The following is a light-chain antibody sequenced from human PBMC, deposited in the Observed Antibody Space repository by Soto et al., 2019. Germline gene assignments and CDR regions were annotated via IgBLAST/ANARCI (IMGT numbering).Light chain of an antibody. CDR1: QSISSY. J-gene: IGKJ1*01. CDR2: AAS. CDR3: QQSYSTPRT. V-gene: IGKV1-39*01. Sequence: DIQMTQSPSSLSASVGDRVTITCRASQSISSYLNWYQQKPGKAPKLLIYAASSLQSGVSSRFSGSGSGTDFTLTISILQPEDFATYYCQQSYSTPRTFGQGTKVDIK.